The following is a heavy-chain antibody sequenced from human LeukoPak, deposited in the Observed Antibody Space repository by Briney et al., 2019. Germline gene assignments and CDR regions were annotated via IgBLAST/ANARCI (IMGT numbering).Heavy chain of an antibody. V-gene: IGHV3-21*01. CDR2: ISSSSSYI. CDR3: ARGGPHDYSDYCFDY. J-gene: IGHJ4*02. CDR1: GFTFSSYS. D-gene: IGHD4-11*01. Sequence: GGSLRLSCAASGFTFSSYSMNWVRQAPGKGLEWVSSISSSSSYIYYAESVRGRFTISRDNAKNSLYLQMNSLRAEDTAVYYCARGGPHDYSDYCFDYWAREPWSPSPQ.